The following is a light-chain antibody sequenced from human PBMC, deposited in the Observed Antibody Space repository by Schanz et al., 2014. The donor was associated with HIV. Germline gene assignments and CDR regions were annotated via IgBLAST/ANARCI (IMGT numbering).Light chain of an antibody. CDR2: GAS. V-gene: IGKV1-5*01. CDR1: QSIGNS. CDR3: QQYNNWPPLT. J-gene: IGKJ4*01. Sequence: DIQMTQSPSTLSASVGDRVIITCRASQSIGNSLAWFQQKPGRAPQLLIYGASALQPGVPTTFSGSGSGTEFTLTISSLQSEDFAVYYCQQYNNWPPLTFGGGTKVEMK.